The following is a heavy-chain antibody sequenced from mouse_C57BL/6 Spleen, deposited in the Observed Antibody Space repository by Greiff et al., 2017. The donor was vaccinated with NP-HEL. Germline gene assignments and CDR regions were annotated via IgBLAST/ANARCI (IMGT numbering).Heavy chain of an antibody. J-gene: IGHJ1*03. Sequence: EVQLQESGPGLVKPSQSLSLTCSVTGYSITSGYYWNWIRQFPGNKLEWMGYISYDGSNNYNPSLKNRISITRDTSKNQFFLKLNSVTTEDTATYYCARGWHYDYDEYFDVWGTGTTVTVSS. V-gene: IGHV3-6*01. CDR1: GYSITSGYY. D-gene: IGHD2-4*01. CDR3: ARGWHYDYDEYFDV. CDR2: ISYDGSN.